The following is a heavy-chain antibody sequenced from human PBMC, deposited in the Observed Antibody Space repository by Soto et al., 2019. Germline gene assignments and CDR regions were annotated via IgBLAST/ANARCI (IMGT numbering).Heavy chain of an antibody. V-gene: IGHV4-34*01. J-gene: IGHJ5*02. D-gene: IGHD2-2*01. CDR3: ARISRKSRYCSSTSCYAGNWFDP. CDR2: INHSGST. CDR1: GGSFSGYY. Sequence: SETLSLTCAVYGGSFSGYYWSWIRQPPGKGLEWIGEINHSGSTNYNPSLKSRVTISVDTSKNQFSLKLSSVTAADTAVYYCARISRKSRYCSSTSCYAGNWFDPWGQGTLVTVSS.